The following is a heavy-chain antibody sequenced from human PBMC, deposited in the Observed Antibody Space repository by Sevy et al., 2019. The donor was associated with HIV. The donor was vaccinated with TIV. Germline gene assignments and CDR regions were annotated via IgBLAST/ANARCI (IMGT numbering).Heavy chain of an antibody. CDR3: ARLSHSGYDSRPYYYGMDV. Sequence: GESLKISCKGSGYSFTSYWIGWVRQMPGKGLEWMGIIYPGDSDTRYSPSFQGQVTISADKSISTAYLKWSSLKASDTAMYYCARLSHSGYDSRPYYYGMDVWGQGTTVTVSS. D-gene: IGHD5-12*01. CDR2: IYPGDSDT. V-gene: IGHV5-51*01. J-gene: IGHJ6*02. CDR1: GYSFTSYW.